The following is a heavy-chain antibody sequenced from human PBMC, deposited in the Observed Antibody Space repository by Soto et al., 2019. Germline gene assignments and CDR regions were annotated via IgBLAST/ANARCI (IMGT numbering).Heavy chain of an antibody. V-gene: IGHV1-69*06. J-gene: IGHJ4*02. Sequence: GASVKVSCKASGFTFTSSAVQGVRQARGQGLEWMGGIIPIFGTANYAQKFQGRVTITADKSTSTAYMELSSLRSEDTAVYYCARGKDTYYYDSSGYLFDYWGQGTLVTVSS. D-gene: IGHD3-22*01. CDR3: ARGKDTYYYDSSGYLFDY. CDR1: GFTFTSSA. CDR2: IIPIFGTA.